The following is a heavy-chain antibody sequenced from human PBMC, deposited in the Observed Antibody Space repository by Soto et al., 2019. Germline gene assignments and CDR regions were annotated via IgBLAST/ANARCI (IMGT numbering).Heavy chain of an antibody. CDR1: GFTFSSCA. CDR3: AKGRGYCSSTSCYVASDY. CDR2: ISGSGGST. V-gene: IGHV3-23*01. Sequence: EVQVLESGGGLVQPGGSLRLSCAASGFTFSSCAMSWVRKAPGKGLEWVAAISGSGGSTFYADPVKGRFTISRDNSKTTMYLQMNSLGAEDTAVYYCAKGRGYCSSTSCYVASDYWGQGTLVTVSS. D-gene: IGHD2-2*01. J-gene: IGHJ4*02.